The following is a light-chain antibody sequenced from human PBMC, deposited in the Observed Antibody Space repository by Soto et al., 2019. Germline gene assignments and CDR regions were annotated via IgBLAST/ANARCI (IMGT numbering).Light chain of an antibody. Sequence: EIVFTQSPGTLSLSPGERATLSCRASQSVSSSYLAWYQQKPGQAPRLLIYGASSRATGIPDRFSGSGSGTDFTLTISRLEPEDFAVYYCQQYNDWPQTFGQGTKVDIK. CDR2: GAS. J-gene: IGKJ1*01. CDR1: QSVSSSY. V-gene: IGKV3-20*01. CDR3: QQYNDWPQT.